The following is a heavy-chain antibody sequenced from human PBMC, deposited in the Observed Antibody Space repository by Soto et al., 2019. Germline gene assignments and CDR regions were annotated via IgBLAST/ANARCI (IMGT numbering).Heavy chain of an antibody. D-gene: IGHD1-26*01. J-gene: IGHJ6*02. CDR1: GGTFSSYA. Sequence: SVKVSCKASGGTFSSYAISWVRQAPGQGLGWMGGIIPIFGTANYAQKFQGRVTITADESTSTAYMELSSLRSEDTAVYYCARVRKWELLGYYGMDVWGQGTTVTVSS. CDR3: ARVRKWELLGYYGMDV. V-gene: IGHV1-69*13. CDR2: IIPIFGTA.